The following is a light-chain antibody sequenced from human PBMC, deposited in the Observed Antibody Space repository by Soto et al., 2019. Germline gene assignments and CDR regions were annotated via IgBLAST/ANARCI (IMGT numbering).Light chain of an antibody. CDR3: QQYGSTPLT. V-gene: IGKV3-20*01. CDR1: QSVSRNY. CDR2: GAS. Sequence: EIVLTQSPGTLSLSPGGRATLSCRASQSVSRNYVAWYQQKPGQSPRLLIYGASNRASGIPDRFSGSASGADLTLSIARLEPEDFAMYYCQQYGSTPLTFGGVTKVEIK. J-gene: IGKJ4*01.